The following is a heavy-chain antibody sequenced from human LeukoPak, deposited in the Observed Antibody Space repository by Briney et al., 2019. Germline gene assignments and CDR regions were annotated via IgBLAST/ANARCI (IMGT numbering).Heavy chain of an antibody. D-gene: IGHD2-2*01. CDR3: AKDRYCTSSSCPIDY. V-gene: IGHV3-9*01. CDR1: GYSFDEYA. J-gene: IGHJ4*02. CDR2: INWKSDKI. Sequence: GGSLRLSCVGSGYSFDEYAMHWVRQAPGKGLEWVSGINWKSDKIGYADSVKGRFTISRDNSKNSLYLQMNSLRVEDTALYYCAKDRYCTSSSCPIDYWGQGTMVTVSS.